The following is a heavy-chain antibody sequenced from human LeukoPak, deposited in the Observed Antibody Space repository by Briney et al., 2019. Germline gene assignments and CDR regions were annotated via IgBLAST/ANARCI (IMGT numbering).Heavy chain of an antibody. CDR2: IFHSGST. V-gene: IGHV4-38-2*01. J-gene: IGHJ4*02. CDR1: GYSISSGYY. Sequence: SETLSLTCAVSGYSISSGYYWGWIRQPPGKGLEWIGSIFHSGSTYYNPSLKSRVTISVDTSKNQFSLKLSSVTAADTAVYYCARSEYYVNYFDYWGQGTLVTVSS. CDR3: ARSEYYVNYFDY. D-gene: IGHD3-10*02.